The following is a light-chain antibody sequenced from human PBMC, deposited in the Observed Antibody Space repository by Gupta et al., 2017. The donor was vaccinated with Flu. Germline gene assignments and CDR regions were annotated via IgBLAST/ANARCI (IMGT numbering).Light chain of an antibody. Sequence: TLSSSPGERAVLTSRAGRNGRSGYLAWYQQKPGQPPRLVIYGVSYRATGVPDRFSGSGSATDFTLTISRLDPEDFGVYFCQQYGSSVPTFGQGTTVEV. CDR3: QQYGSSVPT. CDR1: RNGRSGY. V-gene: IGKV3-20*01. J-gene: IGKJ1*01. CDR2: GVS.